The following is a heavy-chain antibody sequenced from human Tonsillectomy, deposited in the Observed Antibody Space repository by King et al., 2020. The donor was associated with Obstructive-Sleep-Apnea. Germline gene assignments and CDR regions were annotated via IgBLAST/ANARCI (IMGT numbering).Heavy chain of an antibody. CDR1: GYTFTSYD. D-gene: IGHD3-9*01. Sequence: VQLVESGAEVKKPGASVKVSCKASGYTFTSYDVNWVRQATGQGLEWMGWVNSNSGDTGYALHFHGRLTMTRNTSTNTAYMELSSLRSEDTAVYYCARAFYDILGSYYSPPDYWGQGTLVTVSS. J-gene: IGHJ4*02. CDR2: VNSNSGDT. V-gene: IGHV1-8*01. CDR3: ARAFYDILGSYYSPPDY.